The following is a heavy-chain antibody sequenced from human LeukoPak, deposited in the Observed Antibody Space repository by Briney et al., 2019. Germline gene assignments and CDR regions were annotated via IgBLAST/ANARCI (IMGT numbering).Heavy chain of an antibody. V-gene: IGHV3-33*01. CDR3: ARDPNVNRGSIAVAGTFDY. CDR1: GFTFSSYG. D-gene: IGHD6-19*01. Sequence: PGGSLRLSCAASGFTFSSYGMHWVRQAPGKGLEWVAVIWYDGSNKYYADSVKGRFTISRDNSKNTLYLQMNSLRAEDTAVYYCARDPNVNRGSIAVAGTFDYWGQGTLVTVSS. J-gene: IGHJ4*02. CDR2: IWYDGSNK.